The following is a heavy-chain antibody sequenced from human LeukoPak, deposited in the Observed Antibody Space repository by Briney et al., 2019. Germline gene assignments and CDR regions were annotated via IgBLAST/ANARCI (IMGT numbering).Heavy chain of an antibody. Sequence: ASVKLSCKASGYTFTSNYIHWVRQAPGQGLEWMGMIYPRDGSTSYAQKFQGRVTLTRDTSTSTVHMELSGLRSEDTAVYYCARDQEGFDYWGQGTLVTVSS. CDR3: ARDQEGFDY. CDR2: IYPRDGST. CDR1: GYTFTSNY. J-gene: IGHJ4*02. V-gene: IGHV1-46*01.